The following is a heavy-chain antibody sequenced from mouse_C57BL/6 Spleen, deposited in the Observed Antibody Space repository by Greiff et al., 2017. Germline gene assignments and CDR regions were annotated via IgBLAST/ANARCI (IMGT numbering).Heavy chain of an antibody. CDR3: ARGQLGHYAMDY. CDR1: GYTFTSYW. Sequence: VQLQQPGAELVKPGASVKMSCKASGYTFTSYWITWVKQRPGQGLEWIGDIYPGSGSTNYNEKFKSKATLTVDTSSSKAYMQLSSLTSEDSAVYYCARGQLGHYAMDYWGQGTSVTVSS. V-gene: IGHV1-55*01. D-gene: IGHD4-1*02. CDR2: IYPGSGST. J-gene: IGHJ4*01.